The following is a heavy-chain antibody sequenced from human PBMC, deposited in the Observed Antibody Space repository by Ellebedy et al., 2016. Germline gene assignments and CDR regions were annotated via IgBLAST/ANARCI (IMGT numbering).Heavy chain of an antibody. CDR3: ARDSTVGGGSPNADRYFDY. CDR2: VSYDGNYK. CDR1: GVTFSSYA. J-gene: IGHJ4*02. V-gene: IGHV3-30-3*01. Sequence: GGSLRLSXVASGVTFSSYAIHWVRQAPGKGLEWVASVSYDGNYKYYPDSGKGRFTVSRANSKNTVYLQMNSLSSDDTAVYYCARDSTVGGGSPNADRYFDYWGQGTLVTVSS. D-gene: IGHD1-26*01.